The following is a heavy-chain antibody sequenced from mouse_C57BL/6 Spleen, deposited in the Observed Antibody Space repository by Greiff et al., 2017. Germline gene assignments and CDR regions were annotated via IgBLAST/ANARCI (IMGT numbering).Heavy chain of an antibody. CDR2: ISDGGSYT. CDR1: GFTFRSYA. J-gene: IGHJ4*01. Sequence: EVMLVESGGGLVKPGGSLKLSCAASGFTFRSYAMSWVRPTPEKRLEWVATISDGGSYTYYPANVQGRFTISRDNAKNNLYLQMCHLKSEDTAMYYCAKDLGPYYAMDYWGQGTSVTVSS. CDR3: AKDLGPYYAMDY. V-gene: IGHV5-4*01. D-gene: IGHD4-1*01.